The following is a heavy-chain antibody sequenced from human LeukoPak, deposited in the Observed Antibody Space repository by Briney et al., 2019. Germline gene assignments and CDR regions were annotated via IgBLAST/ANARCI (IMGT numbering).Heavy chain of an antibody. D-gene: IGHD2-2*01. CDR3: ARGPVPAATYDY. CDR1: GGSLSGYF. CDR2: INHSGST. Sequence: PSETLSLTCAVYGGSLSGYFWRWIRQPRGKGDGWIGEINHSGSTNYNPSLKSRVTISVDTSKNQFSLKLSSVTAADTAVYYCARGPVPAATYDYWGQGTLVTVSS. V-gene: IGHV4-34*01. J-gene: IGHJ4*02.